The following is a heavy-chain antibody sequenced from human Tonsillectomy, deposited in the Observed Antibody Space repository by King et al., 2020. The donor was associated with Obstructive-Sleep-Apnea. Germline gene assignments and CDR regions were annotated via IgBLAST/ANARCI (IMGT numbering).Heavy chain of an antibody. V-gene: IGHV3-15*01. CDR2: IKSKTDGGTT. CDR1: GFTFSNAW. D-gene: IGHD6-6*01. J-gene: IGHJ4*02. Sequence: VQLVESGGGLVKPGGSLRLSCAASGFTFSNAWMSWVRQAPGKGLEWVGRIKSKTDGGTTDYAAPVKGRFTISRDDSKNTLYLQMNSLKTEDTAGYYCTTETRFEYSRSAGFDYWGQGTLVTVSS. CDR3: TTETRFEYSRSAGFDY.